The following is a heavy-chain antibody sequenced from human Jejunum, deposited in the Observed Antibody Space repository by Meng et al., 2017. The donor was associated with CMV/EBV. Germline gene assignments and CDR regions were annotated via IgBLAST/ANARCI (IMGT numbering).Heavy chain of an antibody. D-gene: IGHD2-2*01. J-gene: IGHJ5*02. V-gene: IGHV2-5*02. CDR2: IYWDDDK. CDR3: ALFTRSWFDP. CDR1: WFSLITSDVG. Sequence: TWTTLGPTLLKPPLTRTLTYTFSWFSLITSDVGVGWIRQPPGKALEWLAVIYWDDDKRYSPSLKSRLTITKDTSKNKVVLTLTNMDPVDTDTYYCALFTRSWFDPWGQGTLVTVSS.